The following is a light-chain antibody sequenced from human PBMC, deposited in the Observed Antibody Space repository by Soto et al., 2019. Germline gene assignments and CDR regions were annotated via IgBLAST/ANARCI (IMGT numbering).Light chain of an antibody. Sequence: QSVLTQPASVSGSPGQSITISCTGTSSDVGGYDYVSWYQQHPGKAPKLMIYEVSNRPSGVSNRFSGSWSGNTASLTISGLQAEDEGDYYCSSYTSSSTVIFGGGTKLTVL. CDR2: EVS. V-gene: IGLV2-14*01. CDR1: SSDVGGYDY. CDR3: SSYTSSSTVI. J-gene: IGLJ2*01.